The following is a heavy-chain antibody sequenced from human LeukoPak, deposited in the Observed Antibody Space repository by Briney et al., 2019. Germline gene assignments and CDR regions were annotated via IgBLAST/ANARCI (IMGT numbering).Heavy chain of an antibody. CDR3: ARYSGSGSEWYFDL. D-gene: IGHD3-10*01. J-gene: IGHJ2*01. V-gene: IGHV4-31*03. Sequence: SQTLSLTCTVSGGSISSGGYYWSWIRQHPGKGLEWIGYIYYSGSTNYNPSLKSRVTISVDTSKNQFSLKLSSVTAADTAVYYCARYSGSGSEWYFDLWGRGTLVTVSS. CDR2: IYYSGST. CDR1: GGSISSGGYY.